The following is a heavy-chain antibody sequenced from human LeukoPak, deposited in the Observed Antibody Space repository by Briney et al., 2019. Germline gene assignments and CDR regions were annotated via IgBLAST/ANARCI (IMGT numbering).Heavy chain of an antibody. J-gene: IGHJ6*02. V-gene: IGHV3-9*01. CDR3: AKGNRDSSGFYYYYGMDV. D-gene: IGHD3-22*01. Sequence: SLRLSCAASGFTFDDYAMFWVRQAPGKGLEWVSGISWNSKNIGYAASVKGRFTISRVNAKNSLYLQMNSLRAEDTAFYYCAKGNRDSSGFYYYYGMDVWGQGTTVTVSS. CDR2: ISWNSKNI. CDR1: GFTFDDYA.